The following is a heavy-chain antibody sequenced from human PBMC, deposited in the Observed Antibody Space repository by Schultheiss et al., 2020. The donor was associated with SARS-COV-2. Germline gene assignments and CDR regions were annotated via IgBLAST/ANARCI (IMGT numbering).Heavy chain of an antibody. D-gene: IGHD2-2*01. V-gene: IGHV4-4*07. J-gene: IGHJ5*02. CDR2: IYTSGST. CDR1: GGSISSYY. Sequence: SETLSLSCTVSGGSISSYYWSWIRQPPGKGLEWIGRIYTSGSTNYNPSLKSRVTMSVDTSKNQFSLKLSSVTAADTAVYYCARDGGWYQLLYWFDPWGQGTLVTVSS. CDR3: ARDGGWYQLLYWFDP.